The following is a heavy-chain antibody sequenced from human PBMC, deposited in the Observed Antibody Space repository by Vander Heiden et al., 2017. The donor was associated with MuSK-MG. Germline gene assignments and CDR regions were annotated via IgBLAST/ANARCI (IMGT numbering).Heavy chain of an antibody. Sequence: QVQLAQSGAEVKKPGASVKVSCKASGYTFPSYGISWVRQAPGQGPEWMGWISAYNGNTNDAQKIQGRGTMTTDTSTSTAYMELRSRRSEETAVYYCARELGYCTNGGGYAWGFDYWGQGTMVTVSS. V-gene: IGHV1-18*01. CDR2: ISAYNGNT. D-gene: IGHD2-8*01. CDR1: GYTFPSYG. J-gene: IGHJ4*02. CDR3: ARELGYCTNGGGYAWGFDY.